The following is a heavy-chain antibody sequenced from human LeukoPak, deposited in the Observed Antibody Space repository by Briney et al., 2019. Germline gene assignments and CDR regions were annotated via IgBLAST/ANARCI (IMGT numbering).Heavy chain of an antibody. CDR1: GGTFSGYS. CDR3: ATSTSGGYYFDY. D-gene: IGHD1-26*01. J-gene: IGHJ4*02. V-gene: IGHV1-69*13. CDR2: IIPMFGTT. Sequence: ASVKVSCKASGGTFSGYSLSWVRQAPGQGLEWMGGIIPMFGTTNYAQKFQGRVTITADESTNTAYMDLSSLRSEDTAVYYCATSTSGGYYFDYWGQGILVTVSS.